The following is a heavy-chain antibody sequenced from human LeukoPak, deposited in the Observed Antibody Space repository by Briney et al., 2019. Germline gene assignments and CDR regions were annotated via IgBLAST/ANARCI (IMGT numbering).Heavy chain of an antibody. J-gene: IGHJ6*02. V-gene: IGHV3-7*03. CDR3: ARPGIAAAGDYYYYGMDV. CDR2: IKQDGSEK. D-gene: IGHD6-13*01. CDR1: GFTFSSYW. Sequence: GGSLRLSCAASGFTFSSYWMSWDRQAPGKGLEWVANIKQDGSEKYYVDSVKGRFTISRDNAKNSLYLQMNSLRAEDTAVYYCARPGIAAAGDYYYYGMDVWGQGTTVTVSS.